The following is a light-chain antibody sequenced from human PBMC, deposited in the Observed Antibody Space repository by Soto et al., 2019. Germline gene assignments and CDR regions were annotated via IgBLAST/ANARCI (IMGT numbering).Light chain of an antibody. V-gene: IGKV1-5*01. Sequence: DIQMTQSPSSVSASVGESVTITCHASQRISAFLNWYHQKPGKAPKLLIYDASSLESGVPSRFSGSGSGTEFTLTISSLQPDDFATYYCQQYNSYWGTFGQGTKVDIK. J-gene: IGKJ1*01. CDR1: QRISAF. CDR3: QQYNSYWGT. CDR2: DAS.